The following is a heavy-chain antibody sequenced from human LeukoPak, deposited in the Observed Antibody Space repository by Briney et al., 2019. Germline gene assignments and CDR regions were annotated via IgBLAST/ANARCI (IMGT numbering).Heavy chain of an antibody. J-gene: IGHJ4*02. CDR2: IYYSGST. CDR3: ARGLADSSGYYFDY. V-gene: IGHV4-30-4*01. CDR1: GGSISSGDYY. Sequence: SETLSLTCTVSGGSISSGDYYWSWIRQPPGKGLEWIGYIYYSGSTYYNPSLKSRVTISVDTSKNQFSLKLSSVTAADTAVYYCARGLADSSGYYFDYWGQGILVTVSS. D-gene: IGHD3-22*01.